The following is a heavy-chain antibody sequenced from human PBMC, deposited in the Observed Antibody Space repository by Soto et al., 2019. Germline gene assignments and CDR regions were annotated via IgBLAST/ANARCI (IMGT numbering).Heavy chain of an antibody. CDR3: ARDWTHYDSSGPGDY. Sequence: VASVKVSCKASGYTFTIYPMHWVRQAPGQGLEWMGWINAGNGDTKYSQKFQGRVTITRDTSASTAYMELSSLRSEDTAAYYCARDWTHYDSSGPGDYWGQGTLVTVSS. CDR1: GYTFTIYP. CDR2: INAGNGDT. V-gene: IGHV1-3*01. D-gene: IGHD3-22*01. J-gene: IGHJ4*02.